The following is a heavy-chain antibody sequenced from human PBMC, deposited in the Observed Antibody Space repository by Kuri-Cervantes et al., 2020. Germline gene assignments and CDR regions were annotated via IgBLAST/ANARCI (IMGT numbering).Heavy chain of an antibody. CDR1: GYSFTSYW. D-gene: IGHD3-10*01. CDR3: ARHEYFYGSGDY. V-gene: IGHV5-51*01. CDR2: IYPGDSDT. Sequence: KVSCKGSGYSFTSYWIGWVRQMPGKGLEWLGIIYPGDSDTRYSPSSQGQVTISADKSISTAYLQWSSLKASDTAVYYCARHEYFYGSGDYWGQGTLVTVSS. J-gene: IGHJ4*02.